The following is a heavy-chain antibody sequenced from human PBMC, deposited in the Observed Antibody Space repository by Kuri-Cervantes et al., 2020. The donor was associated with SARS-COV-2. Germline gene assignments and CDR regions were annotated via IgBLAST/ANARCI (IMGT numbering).Heavy chain of an antibody. J-gene: IGHJ6*04. CDR3: ARPGGFLDV. V-gene: IGHV4-38-2*02. Sequence: SETLSLTCTVSGYSIRSGYYWGWIRQPPGKGLEWMGSIYHSGITYYNPSLKSRFTISVDTSKNQFSLKLSSVTAADTSVYYCARPGGFLDVWGKGTTGTVSS. CDR1: GYSIRSGYY. D-gene: IGHD4-23*01. CDR2: IYHSGIT.